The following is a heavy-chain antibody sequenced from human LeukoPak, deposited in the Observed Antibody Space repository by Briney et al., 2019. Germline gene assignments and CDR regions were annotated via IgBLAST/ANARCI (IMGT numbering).Heavy chain of an antibody. D-gene: IGHD3-16*01. J-gene: IGHJ4*02. CDR3: ARVGAPGGLRPYHYYY. CDR1: GYIFSDYL. Sequence: ASVKVSCKASGYIFSDYLIHWVRQAPGRGLECLGWIDPASGITNQPQKFQGRITVTRDTSASTVYMDLTGLTTDDTALYYCARVGAPGGLRPYHYYYWGQGTLVTVSS. CDR2: IDPASGIT. V-gene: IGHV1-2*02.